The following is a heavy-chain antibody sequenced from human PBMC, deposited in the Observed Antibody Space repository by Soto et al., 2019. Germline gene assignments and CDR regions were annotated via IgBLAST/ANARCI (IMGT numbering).Heavy chain of an antibody. CDR3: ARVTGP. CDR1: GGSISSGGYS. CDR2: IYHSGST. Sequence: SETLSLTCVVSGGSISSGGYSWSWIRQPPGKGLEWIGYIYHSGSTYYNPSLKSRVTISVDRSKNQFSLKLSSVTAADTAVYYCARVTGPWGQGTLVNVSS. V-gene: IGHV4-30-2*01. J-gene: IGHJ5*02.